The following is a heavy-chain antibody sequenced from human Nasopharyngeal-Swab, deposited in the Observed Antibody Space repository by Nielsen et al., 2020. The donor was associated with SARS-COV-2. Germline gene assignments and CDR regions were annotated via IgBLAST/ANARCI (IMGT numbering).Heavy chain of an antibody. V-gene: IGHV3-30*04. J-gene: IGHJ6*02. Sequence: GESLKISCAASGFTFSSYAMHWVRQAPGKGLEWVAVISYDGSNKYYADSVKGRFTISRDNSKNTLYLQMNSLRAEETAVYYCARALGGSYYYGMDVWGQGTTVTVSS. D-gene: IGHD1-26*01. CDR2: ISYDGSNK. CDR3: ARALGGSYYYGMDV. CDR1: GFTFSSYA.